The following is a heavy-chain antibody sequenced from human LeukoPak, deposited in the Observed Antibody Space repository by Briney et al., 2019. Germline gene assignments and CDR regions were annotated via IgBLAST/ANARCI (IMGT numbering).Heavy chain of an antibody. D-gene: IGHD2-2*01. J-gene: IGHJ4*02. CDR2: ISAFNGNR. CDR3: VRDGFCSSASCYDKGGFDF. CDR1: GYTFTTYG. V-gene: IGHV1-18*01. Sequence: ASVMVSCKASGYTFTTYGINWVRQAPGQGLEWMGWISAFNGNRNYAQKFQGRVTLTTDTSTSAAYMELRSLRSDDTAVYYCVRDGFCSSASCYDKGGFDFWGQGTLVTVSS.